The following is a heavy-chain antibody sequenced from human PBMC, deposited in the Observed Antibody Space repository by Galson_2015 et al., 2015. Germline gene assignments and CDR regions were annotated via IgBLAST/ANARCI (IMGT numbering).Heavy chain of an antibody. CDR3: AIIRSVSL. Sequence: SLRLSCAASGFTFSSYAMYWVRQAPGKGLEWVSAISPSGDNTYYAESVKGRFTISRDNFRNTLYPQMNSLGAEDTAVYYCAIIRSVSLWGQGTLVTVSS. J-gene: IGHJ4*02. CDR1: GFTFSSYA. V-gene: IGHV3-23*01. CDR2: ISPSGDNT. D-gene: IGHD3-3*02.